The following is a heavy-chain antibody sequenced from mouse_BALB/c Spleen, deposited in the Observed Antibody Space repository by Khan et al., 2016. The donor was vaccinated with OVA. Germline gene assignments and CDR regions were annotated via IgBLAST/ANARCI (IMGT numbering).Heavy chain of an antibody. Sequence: EVQLQESGPELMKPGASVKISCKASGYSFTTYYIHWVMQSHGTSLEWIGYIDPFSGSTTYNQKFKGKATLTVDKSSSTAYIHLSKLTSEDSAVYYCTRHGFVAWFTYWGQGTLVTVSA. CDR3: TRHGFVAWFTY. J-gene: IGHJ3*01. V-gene: IGHV1S135*01. CDR2: IDPFSGST. CDR1: GYSFTTYY. D-gene: IGHD2-2*01.